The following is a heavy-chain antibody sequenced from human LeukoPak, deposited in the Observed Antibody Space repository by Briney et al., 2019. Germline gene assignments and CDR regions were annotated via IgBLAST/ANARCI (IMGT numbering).Heavy chain of an antibody. CDR3: ARGPPNWGYDY. CDR1: GYTFTSYD. Sequence: ASVKVSCKASGYTFTSYDFNWVRQATGQRPEWMGWMSPNSGDTGYVQKFQDRVTMTRNTSISTAYIELSSLRSDDTAVYYCARGPPNWGYDYWGPGTLVTVSS. V-gene: IGHV1-8*01. D-gene: IGHD7-27*01. J-gene: IGHJ4*02. CDR2: MSPNSGDT.